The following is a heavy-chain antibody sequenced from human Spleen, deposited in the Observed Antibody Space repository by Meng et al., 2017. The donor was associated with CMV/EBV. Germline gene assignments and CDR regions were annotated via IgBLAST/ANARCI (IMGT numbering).Heavy chain of an antibody. D-gene: IGHD6-13*01. Sequence: SFSGYYWSWIRQPPGQGLEWIGEINHSGSTNYNPSLKSRVTISVDTSKNQFSLKLSSVTAADTAVYYCARGVSGIAAAGTLPYYFDYWGQGTLVTVSS. CDR2: INHSGST. V-gene: IGHV4-34*01. J-gene: IGHJ4*02. CDR3: ARGVSGIAAAGTLPYYFDY. CDR1: SFSGYY.